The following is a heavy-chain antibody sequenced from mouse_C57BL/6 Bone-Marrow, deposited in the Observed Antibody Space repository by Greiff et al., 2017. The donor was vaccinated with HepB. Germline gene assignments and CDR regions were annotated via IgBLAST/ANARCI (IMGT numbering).Heavy chain of an antibody. CDR2: ITHSGET. Sequence: QVQLVESGPGLVKPSQSLFLTCSITGFPITSGYYWIWIRQSPGKPLEWMGYITHSGETFYNPPLQNPTSITRETSKNQFFLQLNSVTTEDTAMYYCAGAVYDYDGLDYWGQGTTLTVSS. CDR1: GFPITSGYY. J-gene: IGHJ2*01. D-gene: IGHD2-4*01. V-gene: IGHV12-3*01. CDR3: AGAVYDYDGLDY.